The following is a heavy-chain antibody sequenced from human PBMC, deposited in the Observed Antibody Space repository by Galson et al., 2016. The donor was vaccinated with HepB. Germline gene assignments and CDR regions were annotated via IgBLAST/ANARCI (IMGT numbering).Heavy chain of an antibody. CDR2: IYYSGIT. Sequence: SETLSLTCTVSGVSVSSLYWSWIRQPPGKGLEWIGYIYYSGITNYNPSLKSRVTISVDTSKNQFSLQLSSVTAADTAVYYCARGGYDFWSGPGSGWFDPWGQGTLVTVSS. CDR3: ARGGYDFWSGPGSGWFDP. CDR1: GVSVSSLY. D-gene: IGHD3-3*01. J-gene: IGHJ5*02. V-gene: IGHV4-59*02.